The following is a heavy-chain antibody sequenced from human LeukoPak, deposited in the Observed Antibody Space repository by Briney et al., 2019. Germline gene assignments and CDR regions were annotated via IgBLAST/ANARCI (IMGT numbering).Heavy chain of an antibody. CDR3: ARDENYGIFFNVNY. D-gene: IGHD4-17*01. Sequence: ASVTVSCKASGYSFVLYGISWVRQAPGEGPEWMGWISGSTGDTNYAQKFQGRVTMTADTSSSTAYMGLRSLRLDDMAVYYCARDENYGIFFNVNYWGQGTLVTVSS. J-gene: IGHJ4*02. CDR1: GYSFVLYG. V-gene: IGHV1-18*03. CDR2: ISGSTGDT.